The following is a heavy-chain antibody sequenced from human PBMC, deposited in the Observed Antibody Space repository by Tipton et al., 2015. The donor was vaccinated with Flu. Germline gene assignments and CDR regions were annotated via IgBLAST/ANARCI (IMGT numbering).Heavy chain of an antibody. J-gene: IGHJ4*02. CDR1: GGSITTSGYF. D-gene: IGHD3-22*01. CDR2: LYYSGGA. Sequence: TLSLTCTVSGGSITTSGYFWSWLRQPPGKGLEWIGSLYYSGGAHHNPSLTSRVAISGDTSNNHFSLKLTNVTAADTAVYFCARDDSGFNDYWGPGTLVTVSS. V-gene: IGHV4-39*07. CDR3: ARDDSGFNDY.